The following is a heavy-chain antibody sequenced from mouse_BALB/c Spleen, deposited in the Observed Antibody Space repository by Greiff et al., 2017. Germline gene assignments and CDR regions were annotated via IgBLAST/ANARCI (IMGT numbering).Heavy chain of an antibody. CDR2: ISSGGSYT. CDR1: GFTFSSYA. CDR3: AREGGNYSYNYAMDY. J-gene: IGHJ4*01. V-gene: IGHV5-9-4*01. Sequence: EVQLVESGGGLVKPGGSLKLSCAASGFTFSSYAMSWVRQSPEKRLEWVAEISSGGSYTYYPDTVTGRFTISRDNAKNTLYLEMSSLRSEDTAMYYCAREGGNYSYNYAMDYWGQGTSVTVSS. D-gene: IGHD2-1*01.